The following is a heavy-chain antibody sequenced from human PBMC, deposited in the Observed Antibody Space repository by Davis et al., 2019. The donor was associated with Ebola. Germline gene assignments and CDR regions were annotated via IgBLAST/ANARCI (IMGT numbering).Heavy chain of an antibody. CDR2: IKQDGNEK. CDR3: AREMGIAVS. V-gene: IGHV3-7*03. Sequence: GGSLRLSCAASKFTLSSYWMSWVRQAPGKGLEWVANIKQDGNEKYYVDSVKGRFTISRDNAKNSLYLQMNSLRAEDTAVYYCAREMGIAVSWGQGTLVTVSS. CDR1: KFTLSSYW. D-gene: IGHD6-19*01. J-gene: IGHJ4*02.